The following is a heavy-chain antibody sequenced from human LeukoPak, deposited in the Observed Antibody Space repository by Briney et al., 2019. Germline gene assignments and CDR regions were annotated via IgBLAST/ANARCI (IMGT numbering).Heavy chain of an antibody. Sequence: SETLSLTCTVSGASISSYYWSWIRQPAGKGLEWIGRIYATGSTNYNPSLESRVTMSVDTSKNHLSLKVTSVTAADTAVYYRAREFSTNWFDPWGQGTLVTVSS. CDR3: AREFSTNWFDP. CDR2: IYATGST. CDR1: GASISSYY. J-gene: IGHJ5*02. V-gene: IGHV4-4*07.